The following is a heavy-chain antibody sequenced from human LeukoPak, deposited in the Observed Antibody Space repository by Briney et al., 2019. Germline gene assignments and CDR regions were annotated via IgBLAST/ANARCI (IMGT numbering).Heavy chain of an antibody. J-gene: IGHJ6*04. CDR2: ISAYNGNT. D-gene: IGHD3-10*02. Sequence: ASVKVSCKASGYTFTGYYMHWVRQAPGQGLEWMGWISAYNGNTNYAQKLQGRVTMTTDTSTSTAYMELRSLRSDDTAVYYCAELGITMIGGVWGKGTTVTISS. CDR3: AELGITMIGGV. CDR1: GYTFTGYY. V-gene: IGHV1-18*04.